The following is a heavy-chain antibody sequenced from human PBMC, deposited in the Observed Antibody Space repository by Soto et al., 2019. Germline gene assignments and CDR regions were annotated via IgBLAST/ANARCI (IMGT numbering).Heavy chain of an antibody. J-gene: IGHJ3*02. CDR1: GFTLSGYG. Sequence: QVQLVESGGGVVKPGGSLRLSCAASGFTLSGYGMHWGRRAPGKGLEWVAVISYDGSNKYYEDSVKGRFTISRDNSKNPLYLQMNSLRAEDTAVYYCAKSHWDIWGQGTMVTVSS. V-gene: IGHV3-30*18. CDR3: AKSHWDI. CDR2: ISYDGSNK.